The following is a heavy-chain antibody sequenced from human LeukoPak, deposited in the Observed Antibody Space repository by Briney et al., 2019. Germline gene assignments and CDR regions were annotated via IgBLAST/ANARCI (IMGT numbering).Heavy chain of an antibody. CDR3: ARVSFGGGQNDY. CDR1: GFTFSSYS. CDR2: ISSSSSYI. D-gene: IGHD3-10*01. Sequence: GGSLRLSCAASGFTFSSYSMNWVRQAPGKGLEWVSSISSSSSYIYYADSVKGRFTISRDNAKNSLYLQMNSLRAEDTAVYYCARVSFGGGQNDYWGQGTLVTVSS. J-gene: IGHJ4*02. V-gene: IGHV3-21*01.